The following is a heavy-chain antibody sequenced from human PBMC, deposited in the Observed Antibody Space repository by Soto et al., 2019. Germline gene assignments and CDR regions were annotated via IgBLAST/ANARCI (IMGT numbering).Heavy chain of an antibody. CDR1: GYTFTSYG. Sequence: ASVKVSCKASGYTFTSYGISWVRQAPGQGLEWMGWISAYNGNTNYAQKLQGRVTMTTDTSTGTAYMELRSLRSDDTAVYYCARVGATRPSLWFGELLSEPFDYWGQGTLVTVSS. J-gene: IGHJ4*02. CDR3: ARVGATRPSLWFGELLSEPFDY. D-gene: IGHD3-10*01. V-gene: IGHV1-18*01. CDR2: ISAYNGNT.